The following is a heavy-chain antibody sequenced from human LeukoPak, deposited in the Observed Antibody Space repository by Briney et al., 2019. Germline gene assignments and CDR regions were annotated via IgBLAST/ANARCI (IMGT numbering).Heavy chain of an antibody. CDR3: ARDVFSYYDILTGYCDY. V-gene: IGHV3-48*01. Sequence: GGSLRLSCAASGFTFSTYSMNWVRQAPGKGLEWVSYISSSSSTIYYADSVKGRFTISRDNAKNSVSLQMNSLRAEDTAVYYCARDVFSYYDILTGYCDYWGQGTQVTVSS. J-gene: IGHJ4*02. D-gene: IGHD3-9*01. CDR2: ISSSSSTI. CDR1: GFTFSTYS.